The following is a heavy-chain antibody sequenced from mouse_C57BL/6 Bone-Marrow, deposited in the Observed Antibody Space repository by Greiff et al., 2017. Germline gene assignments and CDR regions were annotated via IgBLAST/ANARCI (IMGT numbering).Heavy chain of an antibody. V-gene: IGHV14-4*01. CDR1: GFNIKDDY. Sequence: VQLKESGAELVRPGASVKLSCTASGFNIKDDYMHWVKQRPEQGLEWIGWIDPENGDTEYASKFQGQATITADTSSNTAYLQLSSLTSEDTAVYYCTTYYYTEYFDVWGTGTTVTVSS. D-gene: IGHD2-4*01. CDR2: IDPENGDT. J-gene: IGHJ1*03. CDR3: TTYYYTEYFDV.